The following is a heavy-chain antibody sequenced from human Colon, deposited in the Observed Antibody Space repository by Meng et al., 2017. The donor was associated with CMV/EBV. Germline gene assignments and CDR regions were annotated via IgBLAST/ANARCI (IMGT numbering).Heavy chain of an antibody. CDR3: ASRDY. J-gene: IGHJ4*02. CDR2: INTDGSTT. V-gene: IGHV3-74*01. CDR1: GFTFSSKW. Sequence: EGRLLEPGGGLVPPGGASICSCAASGFTFSSKWMHWVRQGPGKVLVWVSRINTDGSTTYYADSVKGRFTISRDNAKNTLYLQMNSLRAEDTAVYYCASRDYWGQGTLVTVSS.